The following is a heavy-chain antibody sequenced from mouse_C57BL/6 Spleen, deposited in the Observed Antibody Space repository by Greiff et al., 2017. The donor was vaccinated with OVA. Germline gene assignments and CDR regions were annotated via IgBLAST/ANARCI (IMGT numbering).Heavy chain of an antibody. CDR3: ARHDDYGQAWFAY. D-gene: IGHD2-4*01. CDR1: GFSLTSYG. Sequence: VQGVESGPGLVAPSQSLSITCTVSGFSLTSYGVHWVRQPPGKGLEWLVVIWSDGSTTYNSALKSRLSISKDNSKSQVFLKMNSLQTDDTAMYYCARHDDYGQAWFAYWGQGTLVTVSA. V-gene: IGHV2-6-1*01. J-gene: IGHJ3*01. CDR2: IWSDGST.